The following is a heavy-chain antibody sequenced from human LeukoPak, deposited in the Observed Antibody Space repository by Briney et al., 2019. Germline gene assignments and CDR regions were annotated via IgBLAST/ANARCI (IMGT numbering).Heavy chain of an antibody. CDR1: GYTFTSCG. Sequence: ASVKVSCKASGYTFTSCGISWVRQAPGQGLEWMGWINAYNGNTNYAQKLQGRVTMTTDTSTSTAYMELRSLRSDDTAVYYCARAVEYSSSRRLGPPYYYYMDVWGKGTTVTVSS. CDR2: INAYNGNT. D-gene: IGHD6-6*01. J-gene: IGHJ6*03. V-gene: IGHV1-18*01. CDR3: ARAVEYSSSRRLGPPYYYYMDV.